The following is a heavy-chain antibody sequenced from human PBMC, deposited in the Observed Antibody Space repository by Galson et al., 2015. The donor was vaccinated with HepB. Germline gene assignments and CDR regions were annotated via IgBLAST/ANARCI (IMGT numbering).Heavy chain of an antibody. CDR1: GYSFTSYW. CDR3: ATPRGGTWGVYDYYGMDV. V-gene: IGHV5-10-1*01. Sequence: QSGAEVKKPGESLRISCTGSGYSFTSYWISWVRQMPGKGLEWMGRIDPSDSYTNYSPSFQGHVTISADKSISTAYLQWSSLKASDTAMYYCATPRGGTWGVYDYYGMDVWGQGTTVTVSS. D-gene: IGHD2-8*01. CDR2: IDPSDSYT. J-gene: IGHJ6*02.